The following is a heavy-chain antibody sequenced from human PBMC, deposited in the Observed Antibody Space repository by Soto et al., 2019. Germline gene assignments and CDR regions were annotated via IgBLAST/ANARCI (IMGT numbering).Heavy chain of an antibody. CDR2: ISYDGSNK. V-gene: IGHV3-30*18. CDR1: GFTFSSYG. Sequence: QVQLVESGGGVVQPGRSLRLSCAASGFTFSSYGMHWVRQAPGKGLEWVAVISYDGSNKYYADSVKGRFTISRDNSKNTLYLQMNSLRAEDTAVYYCAKDLVITMVRGVIGGWGQGTLVTVSS. CDR3: AKDLVITMVRGVIGG. J-gene: IGHJ4*02. D-gene: IGHD3-10*01.